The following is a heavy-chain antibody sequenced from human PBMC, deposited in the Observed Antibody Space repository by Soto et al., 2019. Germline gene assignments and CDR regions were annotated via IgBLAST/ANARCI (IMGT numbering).Heavy chain of an antibody. CDR3: AKENDLDRDGPFDY. Sequence: EVQLVESGGGSVQPGRSLRLSCAASGFSFDDYGMHWVRQGPGKGLEWVSGISWNSGDIYYADSVKGRFTISRDKAKRSLYLQMNSLRTEDTALYYCAKENDLDRDGPFDYWGQGILVTVSS. D-gene: IGHD2-2*03. V-gene: IGHV3-9*01. CDR1: GFSFDDYG. CDR2: ISWNSGDI. J-gene: IGHJ4*02.